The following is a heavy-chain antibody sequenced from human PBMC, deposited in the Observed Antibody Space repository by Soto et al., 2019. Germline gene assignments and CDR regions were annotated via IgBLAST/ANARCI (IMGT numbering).Heavy chain of an antibody. CDR3: ASVPPHQSRIEEVDY. CDR2: ISCDGSNK. V-gene: IGHV3-30-3*01. D-gene: IGHD2-2*01. Sequence: GGSLRLSCAASGFTFSRYTMHWVRQAPGKGLEWVAVISCDGSNKYYADSVKGRFTISRDNSKNTLYLQMNSLRAEDTAGYYWASVPPHQSRIEEVDYWGQGTLVTVSS. J-gene: IGHJ4*02. CDR1: GFTFSRYT.